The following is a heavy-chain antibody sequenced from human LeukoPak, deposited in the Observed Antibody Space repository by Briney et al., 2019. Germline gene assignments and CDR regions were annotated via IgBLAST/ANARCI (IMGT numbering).Heavy chain of an antibody. CDR3: AKGGAYNWKYGSTLFDI. J-gene: IGHJ3*02. D-gene: IGHD1-7*01. CDR2: ISSIRNYI. CDR1: KFTFSDYS. Sequence: PGGSLRLSCAASKFTFSDYSMSWVRQAPGKGLEWVSSISSIRNYIYYADSVKGRFTVSRDNAKNSLYLQMNSLRAEDTAVYYCAKGGAYNWKYGSTLFDIWGQGTMVTVSS. V-gene: IGHV3-21*01.